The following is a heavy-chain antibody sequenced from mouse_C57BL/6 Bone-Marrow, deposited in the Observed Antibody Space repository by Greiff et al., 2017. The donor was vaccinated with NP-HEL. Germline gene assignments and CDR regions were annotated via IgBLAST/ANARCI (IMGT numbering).Heavy chain of an antibody. D-gene: IGHD2-2*01. CDR2: FYPGSGSI. CDR1: GYTFTEYT. CDR3: ARHEEEELWLRRGDWFAY. V-gene: IGHV1-62-2*01. Sequence: QVQLKQSGAELVKPGASVKLSCKASGYTFTEYTIHWVKQRSGQGLEWIGWFYPGSGSIKYNEKFKDKATLTADKSSSTVYMELSRLTSEDSAVYFCARHEEEELWLRRGDWFAYWGQGTLVTVSA. J-gene: IGHJ3*01.